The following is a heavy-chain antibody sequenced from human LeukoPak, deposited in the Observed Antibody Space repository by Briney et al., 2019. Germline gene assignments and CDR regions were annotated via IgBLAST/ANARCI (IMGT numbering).Heavy chain of an antibody. CDR1: GYTFISYG. V-gene: IGHV1-18*01. CDR2: ISTYNGNT. J-gene: IGHJ4*02. CDR3: ARGSTSDWPLDH. Sequence: ASVKVSCKASGYTFISYGISWVRQAPGQGLEWMGWISTYNGNTNYAQKFQGRVTMTTDTSTSTAYMELRSLRSDDTAVYYCARGSTSDWPLDHWGQETLVTISS. D-gene: IGHD2-2*01.